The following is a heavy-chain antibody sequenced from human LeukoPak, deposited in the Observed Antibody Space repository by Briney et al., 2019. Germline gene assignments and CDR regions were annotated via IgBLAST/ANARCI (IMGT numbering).Heavy chain of an antibody. CDR2: IYYTGST. CDR1: GVSITNYY. Sequence: SEILSLTCTVSGVSITNYYWSWIRQPPGQGLEWIGHIYYTGSTNYNLSLKSRVTISVDTSKNQFSLKLSSVTAADTAVYFCAGGGDSGGYYYPMFDYWGQGTLVTVSS. J-gene: IGHJ4*02. CDR3: AGGGDSGGYYYPMFDY. D-gene: IGHD3-22*01. V-gene: IGHV4-59*01.